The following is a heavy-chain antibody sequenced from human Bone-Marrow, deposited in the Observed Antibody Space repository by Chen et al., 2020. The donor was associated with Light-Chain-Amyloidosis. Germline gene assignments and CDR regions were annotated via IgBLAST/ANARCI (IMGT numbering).Heavy chain of an antibody. J-gene: IGHJ4*02. CDR3: ARRRDGYNFDY. CDR1: GYTFPNYW. V-gene: IGHV5-51*01. D-gene: IGHD5-12*01. CDR2: IYPDDSDA. Sequence: EVQLEQSGPEVKKPGESQKISCKRSGYTFPNYWIGWVRQMPGKGLEWMGVIYPDDSDARYSPSFEGQVTISADKSITTAYLQWRSLKASDTAMYYCARRRDGYNFDYWGQGTLVTVSS.